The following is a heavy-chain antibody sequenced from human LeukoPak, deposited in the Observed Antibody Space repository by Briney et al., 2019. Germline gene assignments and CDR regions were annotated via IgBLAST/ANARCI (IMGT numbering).Heavy chain of an antibody. CDR1: GYTFTSNY. Sequence: GASVKVSCKAFGYTFTSNYMHWVRQAPGQGPEWMGVISPSGGSTTYAQKFQGRVTLTRDMSTSADYLELSSLRSEDTAVYYCARDNSVRDEAWWFNPWGQGTLVTVSP. J-gene: IGHJ5*02. D-gene: IGHD5-24*01. CDR3: ARDNSVRDEAWWFNP. V-gene: IGHV1-46*01. CDR2: ISPSGGST.